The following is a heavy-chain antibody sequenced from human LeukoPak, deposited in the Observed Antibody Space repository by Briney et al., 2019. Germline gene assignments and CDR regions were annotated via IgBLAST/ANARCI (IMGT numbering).Heavy chain of an antibody. CDR1: GYTFTSYG. CDR2: ISAYNGNT. Sequence: EASVKVSCKASGYTFTSYGISWVRQAPGQGLEWMGWISAYNGNTNYAQKLQGRVTMTTDTSTSTAYMELRSLRSDDTAVYYCARPNRIAAAGSFDYWGQGTLVTVSS. J-gene: IGHJ4*02. D-gene: IGHD6-13*01. CDR3: ARPNRIAAAGSFDY. V-gene: IGHV1-18*01.